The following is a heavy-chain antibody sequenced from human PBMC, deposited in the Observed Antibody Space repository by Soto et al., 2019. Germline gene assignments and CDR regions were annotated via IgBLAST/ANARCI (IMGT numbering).Heavy chain of an antibody. CDR2: ISYDGRSQ. D-gene: IGHD1-1*01. CDR3: AILPTVTTTSDY. CDR1: GFSFTSFG. Sequence: PGGSLRLSCAVSGFSFTSFGIHWVRQAPGKGLEWVALISYDGRSQFYSDSVKGRFAISRDNSKKTVYLQMNSLRSEDTAVYYCAILPTVTTTSDYWGQGTLVTVSS. V-gene: IGHV3-30*19. J-gene: IGHJ4*02.